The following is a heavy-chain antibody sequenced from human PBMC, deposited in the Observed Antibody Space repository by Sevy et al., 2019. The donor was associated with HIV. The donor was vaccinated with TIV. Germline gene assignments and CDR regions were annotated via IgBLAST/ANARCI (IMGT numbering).Heavy chain of an antibody. Sequence: PGGSLRLSCVASGFNISNYALHWVRQVPGKGLEWVAQISYEVTRKHYADSVKGRFTISRDNSRNTLYLQMTSLRSDDTGVYYCEVWYGGVYQPDVWGRGTTVTVSS. CDR2: ISYEVTRK. CDR1: GFNISNYA. CDR3: EVWYGGVYQPDV. V-gene: IGHV3-30*03. D-gene: IGHD3-10*01. J-gene: IGHJ6*04.